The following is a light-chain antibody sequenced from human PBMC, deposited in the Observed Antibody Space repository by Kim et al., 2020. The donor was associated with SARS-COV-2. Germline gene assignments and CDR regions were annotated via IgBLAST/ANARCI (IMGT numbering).Light chain of an antibody. CDR2: AVT. Sequence: QSALTQPRSVSGSPGQSVTLSCTGTSSDVGNYNFVSWYQQHPGKAPKLVIYAVTKRPSGVPGRFSGSKSGNTASLTISGLQAEDEADYYCCSYAGSYTLVFGGGTQLTVL. CDR3: CSYAGSYTLV. V-gene: IGLV2-11*01. J-gene: IGLJ3*02. CDR1: SSDVGNYNF.